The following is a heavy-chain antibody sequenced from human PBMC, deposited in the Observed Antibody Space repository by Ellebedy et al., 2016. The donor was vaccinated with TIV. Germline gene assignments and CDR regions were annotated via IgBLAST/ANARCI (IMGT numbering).Heavy chain of an antibody. CDR1: GFTFSSYW. D-gene: IGHD2-8*01. J-gene: IGHJ4*02. CDR2: IKQDGSEK. CDR3: ARDQRGVPFDY. Sequence: GGSLRLSCAASGFTFSSYWMSWVRQAPGKGLEWVANIKQDGSEKYYVDSVKGRFTISRDNAKNTLYLQMNSLRAEDTAVYYCARDQRGVPFDYWGQGTLVTVSS. V-gene: IGHV3-7*01.